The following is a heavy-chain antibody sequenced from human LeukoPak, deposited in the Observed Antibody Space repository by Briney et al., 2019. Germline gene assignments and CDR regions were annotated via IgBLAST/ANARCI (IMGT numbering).Heavy chain of an antibody. CDR3: VRRVVVTRHSQP. V-gene: IGHV4-59*01. CDR2: IYYSGST. J-gene: IGHJ1*01. Sequence: SETLSLTCTVSGGSISSYYWSWIRQPPGKGLEWIGYIYYSGSTNYNPSLKSRVTISVDTSKNQFSLKLSSVTAADTAVYYCVRRVVVTRHSQPGARGTLATVPS. D-gene: IGHD4-23*01. CDR1: GGSISSYY.